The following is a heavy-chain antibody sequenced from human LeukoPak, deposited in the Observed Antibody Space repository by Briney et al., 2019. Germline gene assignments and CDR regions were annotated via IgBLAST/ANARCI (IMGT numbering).Heavy chain of an antibody. D-gene: IGHD3-22*01. Sequence: PGGSLRLSCAASGFTFSNSAMTRVRQAPGKGLEWVSTITGSDDRTYYADSVKGRFTISRDYSRNTLHFQMNSLRVEDTAMYYCAKGPHVGSGYHLDYWGQGTLVTVSS. J-gene: IGHJ4*02. CDR1: GFTFSNSA. V-gene: IGHV3-23*01. CDR2: ITGSDDRT. CDR3: AKGPHVGSGYHLDY.